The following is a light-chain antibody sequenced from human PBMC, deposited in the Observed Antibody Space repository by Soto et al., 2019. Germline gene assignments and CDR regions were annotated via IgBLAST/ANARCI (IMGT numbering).Light chain of an antibody. CDR1: SSDVGGSNF. Sequence: QSALTQPASVSASPGQSITISCTGTSSDVGGSNFVSWYQQHPGKPPKLIIYDVATRPSGVSNRFSGSKSGSTASLIISRLQTEDEAVYYCVSFTSSTTYVFGSGTKVTVL. V-gene: IGLV2-14*03. J-gene: IGLJ1*01. CDR2: DVA. CDR3: VSFTSSTTYV.